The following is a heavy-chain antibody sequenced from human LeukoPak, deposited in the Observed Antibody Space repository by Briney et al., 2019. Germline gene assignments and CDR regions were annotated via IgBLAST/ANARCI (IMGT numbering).Heavy chain of an antibody. Sequence: GGSLRLSCAASGFTFSSYGMHWVRQAPGKGLEWVAVIWYDGSNKYYPDSVKGRFTISRDNSKNTLYLQMNSLRAEDTAVYYCAREIAAAGQVGYWGQGTLVTVSS. CDR3: AREIAAAGQVGY. D-gene: IGHD6-13*01. J-gene: IGHJ4*02. V-gene: IGHV3-33*01. CDR2: IWYDGSNK. CDR1: GFTFSSYG.